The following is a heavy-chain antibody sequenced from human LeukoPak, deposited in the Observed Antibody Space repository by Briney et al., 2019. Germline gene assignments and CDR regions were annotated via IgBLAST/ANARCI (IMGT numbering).Heavy chain of an antibody. CDR2: IYPRDSDT. V-gene: IGHV5-51*01. CDR3: AKLPGTVGATLGYRAFDI. Sequence: GESLKISCKGSEYRFTSYWIAWVRQMPGKGLELMGIIYPRDSDTRYSPSFQGQVTISADRSTSTAYLQWNSLKSSDNGMYFCAKLPGTVGATLGYRAFDIWGQGTMVTVSS. D-gene: IGHD3/OR15-3a*01. CDR1: EYRFTSYW. J-gene: IGHJ3*02.